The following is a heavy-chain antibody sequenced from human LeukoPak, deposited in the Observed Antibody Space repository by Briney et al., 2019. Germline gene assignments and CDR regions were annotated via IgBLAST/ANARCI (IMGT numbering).Heavy chain of an antibody. CDR2: MNPKNANT. J-gene: IGHJ4*02. CDR1: GYTFPTHD. V-gene: IGHV1-8*01. D-gene: IGHD6-13*01. Sequence: GASVKVSCNSSGYTFPTHDITWVRQVPGQGLQWMGWMNPKNANTGYAQKFQGRVTMTRDTTTSTAYMELSSLTSDDTAVYYCARPGHSSWYPNWVYWGQGSLVTIYS. CDR3: ARPGHSSWYPNWVY.